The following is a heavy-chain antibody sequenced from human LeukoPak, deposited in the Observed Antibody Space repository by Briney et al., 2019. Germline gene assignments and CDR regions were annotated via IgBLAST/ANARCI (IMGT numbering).Heavy chain of an antibody. V-gene: IGHV3-23*01. CDR1: GFTFSNYA. CDR3: AKDPLRYFDWHGSGYNWFDP. Sequence: GGSLRLSCAASGFTFSNYAMSWVRQAPGKGLEWVSSINGRGGSTYYADSVKGRFTISRDNSKNTLYLQMNSLRAEDTAVYYCAKDPLRYFDWHGSGYNWFDPWGQGTLVTVSS. CDR2: INGRGGST. D-gene: IGHD3-9*01. J-gene: IGHJ5*02.